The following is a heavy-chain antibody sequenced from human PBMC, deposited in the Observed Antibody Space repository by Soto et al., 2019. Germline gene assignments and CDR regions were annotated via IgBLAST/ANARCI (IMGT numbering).Heavy chain of an antibody. CDR3: ARHGAAIWLGY. Sequence: GESLKIACKTSGYTFSGHWISWVRQVPGRGLQWMGNIDPSDSYINYNPAFRGHVTFSVDKSSSTAYLHWSSQGPPDTAIYYCARHGAAIWLGYWGQGTLVTVSS. D-gene: IGHD6-19*01. CDR1: GYTFSGHW. V-gene: IGHV5-10-1*01. CDR2: IDPSDSYI. J-gene: IGHJ4*02.